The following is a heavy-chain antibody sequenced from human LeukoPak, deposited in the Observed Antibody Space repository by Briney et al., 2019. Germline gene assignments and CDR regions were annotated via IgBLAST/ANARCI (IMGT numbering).Heavy chain of an antibody. Sequence: PGGSLRLSCAASGFTFSSYWMSWVRQAPGKGLEWVANIKQDGSEKYYVDSVKGRFTISRDNAKNSLYLQMNSLRAEDTAVYYCARYEDGYSNPFDYWGQGTLVTVSS. V-gene: IGHV3-7*05. CDR3: ARYEDGYSNPFDY. CDR1: GFTFSSYW. CDR2: IKQDGSEK. J-gene: IGHJ4*02. D-gene: IGHD5-24*01.